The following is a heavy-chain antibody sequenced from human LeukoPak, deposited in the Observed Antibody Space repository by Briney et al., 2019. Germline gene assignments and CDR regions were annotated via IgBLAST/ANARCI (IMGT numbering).Heavy chain of an antibody. D-gene: IGHD6-19*01. CDR3: ARDPSSGWYLKGWFDP. J-gene: IGHJ5*02. CDR1: GFTFSSYS. CDR2: ISSSSNYI. V-gene: IGHV3-21*01. Sequence: WGSLRLSCAASGFTFSSYSMNWVRQAPGKGLEWVSSISSSSNYIYYADSVKGRFTISRDNAKNSLYLQMNSLRAEDTAVYYCARDPSSGWYLKGWFDPWGQGTLVTVSS.